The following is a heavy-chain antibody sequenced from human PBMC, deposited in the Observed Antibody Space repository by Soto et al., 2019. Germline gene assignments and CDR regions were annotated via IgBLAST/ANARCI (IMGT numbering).Heavy chain of an antibody. CDR2: IYYSGST. V-gene: IGHV4-31*03. J-gene: IGHJ4*02. Sequence: SETLSLTCTVSGGSISSGGYYWSWIRQHPGKGLEWIGYIYYSGSTYYNPSLKSRVTISVDTSKNQFSLKLSSVTAADTAVYYCARGNYGDYDYWGQGTLVTVSS. CDR3: ARGNYGDYDY. D-gene: IGHD4-17*01. CDR1: GGSISSGGYY.